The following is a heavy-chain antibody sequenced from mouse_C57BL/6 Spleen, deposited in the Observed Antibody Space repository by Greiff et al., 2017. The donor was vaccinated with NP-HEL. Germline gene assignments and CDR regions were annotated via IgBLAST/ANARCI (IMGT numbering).Heavy chain of an antibody. V-gene: IGHV10-3*01. Sequence: EVKLVESGGGLVQPKGSLNLSCAASGFTFNTYALHWVRQAPGKGLEWVARIRSQSSNYAQYYADSVKDRFTISRDHSQSMLDLQTNNLKTEDTAMYYGVREKQEGYYAWFAYWGQATLVTVFA. CDR2: IRSQSSNYAQ. CDR1: GFTFNTYA. J-gene: IGHJ3*01. CDR3: VREKQEGYYAWFAY. D-gene: IGHD2-3*01.